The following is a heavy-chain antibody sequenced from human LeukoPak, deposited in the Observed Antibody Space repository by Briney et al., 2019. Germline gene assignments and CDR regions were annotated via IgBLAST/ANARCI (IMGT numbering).Heavy chain of an antibody. J-gene: IGHJ3*02. CDR1: GYTFTSYV. CDR2: ISAYNGNT. CDR3: ARGPTYYDFWSGDAFDI. D-gene: IGHD3-3*01. V-gene: IGHV1-18*01. Sequence: ASVNVSCKASGYTFTSYVISWVRQAPGQGLEWMGWISAYNGNTNYAQKLQGRVTMTTDTSTSTAYMELRSLRSDDTAVYYCARGPTYYDFWSGDAFDIWGQGTMVTVSS.